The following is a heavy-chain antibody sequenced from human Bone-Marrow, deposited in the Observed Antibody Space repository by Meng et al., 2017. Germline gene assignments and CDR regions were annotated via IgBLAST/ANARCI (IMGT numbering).Heavy chain of an antibody. Sequence: ASVKVSCKASGYTFTGYYIHWVRPAPGQGLEWMGRINPNSGVTNYAQRFQGRVTMTRDTSISTAYMELSWLTSDDTAVYYCARRESDDSTGYYYWGQGTLVTVSS. CDR1: GYTFTGYY. J-gene: IGHJ4*02. D-gene: IGHD3-22*01. CDR3: ARRESDDSTGYYY. V-gene: IGHV1-2*06. CDR2: INPNSGVT.